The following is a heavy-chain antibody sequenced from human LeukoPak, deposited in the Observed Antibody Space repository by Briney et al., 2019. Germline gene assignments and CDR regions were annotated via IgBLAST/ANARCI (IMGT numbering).Heavy chain of an antibody. CDR2: IIPLFGTP. Sequence: SVKVSCKASGGTFSSYTISWVRPAPGQGLEWMGGIIPLFGTPDYAQKFQDRLTITADKSTSTAYMELSSLRSEDTAVYYCARAYRAIAVAGIPPDYWGQGTLVTVSS. CDR1: GGTFSSYT. D-gene: IGHD6-19*01. J-gene: IGHJ4*02. CDR3: ARAYRAIAVAGIPPDY. V-gene: IGHV1-69*06.